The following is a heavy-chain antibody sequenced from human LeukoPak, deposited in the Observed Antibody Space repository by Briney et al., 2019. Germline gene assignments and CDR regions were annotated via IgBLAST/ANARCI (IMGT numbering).Heavy chain of an antibody. D-gene: IGHD5-24*01. V-gene: IGHV4-59*01. Sequence: SETLSLTCTVSGGSISSYYWSWIRQPPGKGLEWIGYIYYSGSTNYNPSLKSRVTISVDTSKNQFSLKLSSVTAADTAVYYCARGVEMATVYDYWGQGTLVTVSS. CDR1: GGSISSYY. J-gene: IGHJ4*02. CDR3: ARGVEMATVYDY. CDR2: IYYSGST.